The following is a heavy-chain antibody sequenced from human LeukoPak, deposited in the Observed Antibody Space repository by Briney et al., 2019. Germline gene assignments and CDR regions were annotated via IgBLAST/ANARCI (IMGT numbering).Heavy chain of an antibody. CDR3: AKDFVVVPADTYNWFDP. Sequence: GGSLRLSCAASGFTFSSYAMNWVRQAPGKGLEWVSSISGSGGSTNYADSVKGRFTISRDNSKNTLYLQMNSLRAEDTAVYYCAKDFVVVPADTYNWFDPWGQGTLVTVSS. D-gene: IGHD2-2*01. J-gene: IGHJ5*02. CDR1: GFTFSSYA. V-gene: IGHV3-23*01. CDR2: ISGSGGST.